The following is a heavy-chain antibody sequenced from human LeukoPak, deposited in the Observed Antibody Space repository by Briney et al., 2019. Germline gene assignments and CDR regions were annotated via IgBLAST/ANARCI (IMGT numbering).Heavy chain of an antibody. CDR1: GFTFSSYS. CDR2: ISSSSSTI. J-gene: IGHJ4*02. V-gene: IGHV3-48*01. Sequence: TGGSLRLSCAASGFTFSSYSMNWVRQAPGKGLEWVSYISSSSSTIYYADSVKGRFTISRDNSKNTLYLQMNSLRAEDTAVYYCAKGQGSGQRGYYFDYWGQGTLVTVSS. CDR3: AKGQGSGQRGYYFDY. D-gene: IGHD6-19*01.